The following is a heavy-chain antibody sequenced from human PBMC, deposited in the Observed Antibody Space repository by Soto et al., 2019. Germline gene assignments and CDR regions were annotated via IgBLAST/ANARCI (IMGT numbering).Heavy chain of an antibody. J-gene: IGHJ4*02. Sequence: GGSLRLSCAASGFTFKSYVMSWVRQAPGKGLEWVSAISGSGATTYYTDSVKGRFAISRDNSKNTLYLQMNSLRAEDTAVYYCAKGRIVLMVYAEFDYWGQGTLVTVSS. V-gene: IGHV3-23*01. CDR2: ISGSGATT. CDR3: AKGRIVLMVYAEFDY. D-gene: IGHD2-8*01. CDR1: GFTFKSYV.